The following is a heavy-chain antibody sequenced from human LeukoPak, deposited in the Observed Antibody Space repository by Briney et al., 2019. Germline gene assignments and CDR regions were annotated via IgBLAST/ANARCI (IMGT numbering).Heavy chain of an antibody. CDR3: ARDYYGSSGFPPVFDN. CDR2: INSDGSST. D-gene: IGHD3-22*01. J-gene: IGHJ4*02. Sequence: PGGSLRLSCAASGFTFSSYWLHWVRQAPGKGLVWVSRINSDGSSTSYADSVKGRFTISRDNAKNMLYLQMNSLRAEDTAVYYCARDYYGSSGFPPVFDNWGQGTLVTVSS. V-gene: IGHV3-74*01. CDR1: GFTFSSYW.